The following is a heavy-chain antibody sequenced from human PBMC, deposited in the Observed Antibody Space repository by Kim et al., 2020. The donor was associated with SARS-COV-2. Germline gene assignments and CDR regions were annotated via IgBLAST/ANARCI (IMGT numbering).Heavy chain of an antibody. J-gene: IGHJ6*02. CDR1: GFTFSDYY. V-gene: IGHV3-11*01. D-gene: IGHD1-26*01. CDR2: ISSSGSTI. CDR3: ARDGVVGATLSYYGMDV. Sequence: GGSLRLSCAASGFTFSDYYMSWIRQAPGKGLDWVSYISSSGSTIYYADSVKGRFTISRDNAKNSLYLQMNSLRAEDTAVYYCARDGVVGATLSYYGMDVWGQGTTVTVSS.